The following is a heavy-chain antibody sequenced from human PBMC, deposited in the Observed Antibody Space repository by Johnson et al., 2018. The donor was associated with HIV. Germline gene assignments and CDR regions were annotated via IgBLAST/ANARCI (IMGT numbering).Heavy chain of an antibody. CDR2: IKQDGSEK. Sequence: VQLVESGGGLVQPGGSLRLSCAASGFTFSSYWMSWVRQAPGKGLEWVANIKQDGSEKYYVDSVKGRFTISRDNSKNTLYLQMNSLRAEDTAVYYCARYGISFVGVGDAFDIWGQGTMVTVSS. CDR1: GFTFSSYW. J-gene: IGHJ3*02. D-gene: IGHD3-10*01. V-gene: IGHV3-7*02. CDR3: ARYGISFVGVGDAFDI.